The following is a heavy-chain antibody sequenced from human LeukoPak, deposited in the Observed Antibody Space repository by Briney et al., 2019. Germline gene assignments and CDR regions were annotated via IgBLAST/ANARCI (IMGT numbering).Heavy chain of an antibody. J-gene: IGHJ4*02. D-gene: IGHD1-20*01. CDR1: GFTFSTYG. CDR2: TQYNEGKK. Sequence: GGSLRLSCAASGFTFSTYGMHWVPQTPGRGLEWGAFTQYNEGKKYYANFVKVRFTISRDNSKNTLYLQMNSLTNEEPAVYYCAKDKWKMSTHFDYWGQGTPVTVSS. V-gene: IGHV3-30*02. CDR3: AKDKWKMSTHFDY.